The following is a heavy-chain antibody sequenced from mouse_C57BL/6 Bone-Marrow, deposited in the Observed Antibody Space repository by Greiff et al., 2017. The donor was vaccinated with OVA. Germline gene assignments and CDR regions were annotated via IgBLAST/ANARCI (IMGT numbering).Heavy chain of an antibody. D-gene: IGHD4-1*01. Sequence: QVQLQQSGAELVRPGTSVKVSCKASGYAFTNYLIEWVKQRPGQGLEWIGVINPGRGGTNYNGKFKGKAKLTADKSSSTAYMQLSSLTSEDSAVCFCARSWDYFDYWGQGTTLTVSS. J-gene: IGHJ2*01. CDR3: ARSWDYFDY. CDR1: GYAFTNYL. V-gene: IGHV1-54*01. CDR2: INPGRGGT.